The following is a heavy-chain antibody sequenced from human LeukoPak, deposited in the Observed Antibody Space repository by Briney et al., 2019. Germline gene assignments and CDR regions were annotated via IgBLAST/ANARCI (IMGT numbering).Heavy chain of an antibody. V-gene: IGHV3-66*01. D-gene: IGHD4-17*01. J-gene: IGHJ3*02. CDR1: GFTVSRNY. CDR2: IYSGGST. Sequence: PGGSLRLSCAASGFTVSRNYMSWVRQAPGKGLEWVSVIYSGGSTYYADSVKGRFTISRDNSKNTLYLQMNSLRVEDTAVYYCAKYRNPDDYGDYVSFSPHAFDIWGQGTMVTVSS. CDR3: AKYRNPDDYGDYVSFSPHAFDI.